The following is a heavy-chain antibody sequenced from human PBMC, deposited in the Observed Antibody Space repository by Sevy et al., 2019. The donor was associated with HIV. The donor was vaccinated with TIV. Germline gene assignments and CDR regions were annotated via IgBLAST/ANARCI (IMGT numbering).Heavy chain of an antibody. CDR3: TRDHIYTHPWEFDW. D-gene: IGHD1-26*01. CDR1: GFTFTDYY. J-gene: IGHJ4*01. V-gene: IGHV1-2*02. CDR2: FNPNNGDS. Sequence: ASVKVSCKASGFTFTDYYMHWVRQAPGQGLEWMGWFNPNNGDSRSAQKFQGRVTLTGDMSISTAYMELTRLRSDDTAIYFCTRDHIYTHPWEFDWWGHGALVTVSS.